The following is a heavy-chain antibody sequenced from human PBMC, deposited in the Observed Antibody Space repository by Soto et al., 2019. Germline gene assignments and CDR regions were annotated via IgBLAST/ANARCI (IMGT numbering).Heavy chain of an antibody. Sequence: TVSLTCAVYGGFLSESYWTWIRQPPGKGLEWIGEINHVGGTNYNPSLKSRVTMSVDTSQNQFSLRLISVTAADTAMYFCVRIRYQLPSSVLWLDPWGQGTPVTVSS. J-gene: IGHJ5*02. CDR1: GGFLSESY. D-gene: IGHD3-16*01. CDR3: VRIRYQLPSSVLWLDP. V-gene: IGHV4-34*01. CDR2: INHVGGT.